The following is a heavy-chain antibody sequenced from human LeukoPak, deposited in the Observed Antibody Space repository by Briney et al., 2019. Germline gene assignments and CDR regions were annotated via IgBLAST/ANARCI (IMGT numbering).Heavy chain of an antibody. D-gene: IGHD2-2*01. CDR3: AREDIVVVPAAIRSPGNWFDS. Sequence: SETLSLTCTVSGGSISSSSYYWGWIRQPPGKGLEWIGSIYYSGSTYYNPSLKSRVTISVDTSKNQFSLKLSSVTAADTAVYYCAREDIVVVPAAIRSPGNWFDSWGQGTLVTVSS. CDR2: IYYSGST. CDR1: GGSISSSSYY. J-gene: IGHJ5*01. V-gene: IGHV4-39*02.